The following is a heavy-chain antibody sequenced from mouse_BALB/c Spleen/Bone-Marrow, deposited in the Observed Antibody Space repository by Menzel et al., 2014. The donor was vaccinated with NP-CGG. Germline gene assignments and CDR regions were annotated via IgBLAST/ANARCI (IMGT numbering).Heavy chain of an antibody. CDR3: ARDENYDIYWYFDV. V-gene: IGHV7-3*02. J-gene: IGHJ1*01. CDR1: GFTFTDYY. Sequence: EVKLMESGGGLVQPGGSLRLSCATSGFTFTDYYMSWVRRTPGKALEWLGFIRNKANGYTADYSVSVKGRFTISRDNSQNILYLQMNTLRAEDSATYYCARDENYDIYWYFDVWGAGTTVTVSS. D-gene: IGHD1-1*01. CDR2: IRNKANGYTA.